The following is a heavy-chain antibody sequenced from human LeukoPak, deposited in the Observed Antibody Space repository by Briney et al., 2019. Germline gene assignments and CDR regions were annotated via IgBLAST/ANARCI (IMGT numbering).Heavy chain of an antibody. Sequence: GSLRLSCAASGFTFSSHVMSWVRQAPGQGLEWVSLITASSTETLYGDSVRGRFTISRDNSKNTMFLQMNSLRAEDAAVYYCAREGPDYGGKSLWGQGTMVTVSS. V-gene: IGHV3-23*01. CDR2: ITASSTET. CDR1: GFTFSSHV. CDR3: AREGPDYGGKSL. J-gene: IGHJ3*01. D-gene: IGHD4-23*01.